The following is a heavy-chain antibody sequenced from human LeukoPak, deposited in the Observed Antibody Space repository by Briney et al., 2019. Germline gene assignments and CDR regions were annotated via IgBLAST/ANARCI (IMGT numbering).Heavy chain of an antibody. J-gene: IGHJ4*02. V-gene: IGHV3-48*01. CDR2: ISSSSSTI. Sequence: GGSLRLSCAASGFTFSSYSMNWVRQAPGKGLEWVSYISSSSSTIYYPDSVKGRFTISRDNAKNSLYLQMNSLRAEDTAVYYCARDSLRGYSYGYTGDYWGQGTLVTVSS. CDR3: ARDSLRGYSYGYTGDY. CDR1: GFTFSSYS. D-gene: IGHD5-18*01.